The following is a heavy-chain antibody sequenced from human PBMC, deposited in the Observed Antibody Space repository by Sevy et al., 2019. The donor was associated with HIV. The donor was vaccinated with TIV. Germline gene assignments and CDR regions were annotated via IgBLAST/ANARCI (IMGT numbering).Heavy chain of an antibody. J-gene: IGHJ5*02. CDR2: ISTSTSTTTI. Sequence: GGSLRLSCAASGFTFNDYNLSWIRQAPGKGLEWVSYISTSTSTTTIYYADSVKGRFTIYRDNAKNSIYLQMNSLRVDDTAVYYCARAAGGFDAWGQGTLVTVSS. CDR3: ARAAGGFDA. CDR1: GFTFNDYN. V-gene: IGHV3-11*01.